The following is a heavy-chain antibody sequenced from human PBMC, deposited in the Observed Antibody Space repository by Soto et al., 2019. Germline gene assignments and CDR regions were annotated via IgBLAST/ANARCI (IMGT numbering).Heavy chain of an antibody. CDR1: GFTVSNSY. CDR2: IYSGGST. Sequence: EVQVVESGGGLVQSGGSLTLSCAASGFTVSNSYMSWVRQAPGKGLEWVSAIYSGGSTYYADSVKGRFTISRDNSRNTQYLQMNSLRAEDTAVYFCARCDGSATYCFFFAYWGQGTPVTVSS. D-gene: IGHD3-10*01. CDR3: ARCDGSATYCFFFAY. J-gene: IGHJ4*02. V-gene: IGHV3-66*01.